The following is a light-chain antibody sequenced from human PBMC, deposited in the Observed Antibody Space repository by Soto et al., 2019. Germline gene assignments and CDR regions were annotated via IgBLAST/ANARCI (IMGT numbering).Light chain of an antibody. CDR1: QSVSSSY. J-gene: IGKJ3*01. CDR2: GAS. Sequence: EIVLTQSPGTQSLSPGERATLSCRASQSVSSSYLAWYQQKPGQAPRLLIYGASSRATGIPDRFSGSGSGTDFTLTISRLEPADFAVYYCQQYGSSPFTFGPGTKVDIK. V-gene: IGKV3-20*01. CDR3: QQYGSSPFT.